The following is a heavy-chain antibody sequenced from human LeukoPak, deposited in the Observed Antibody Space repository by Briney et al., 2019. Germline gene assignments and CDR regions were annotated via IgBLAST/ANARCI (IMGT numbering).Heavy chain of an antibody. V-gene: IGHV1-18*01. J-gene: IGHJ6*02. CDR2: ISAYNGNT. CDR1: GYTFTSYD. D-gene: IGHD6-19*01. Sequence: ASVKVSCKASGYTFTSYDISWVRQAPGQGLEWMGWISAYNGNTNYAQKLQGRVTMTTDASTSTAYMELRSLRSDDTAVYYCARGMAGTPYYYGMDVWGQGTTVTVSS. CDR3: ARGMAGTPYYYGMDV.